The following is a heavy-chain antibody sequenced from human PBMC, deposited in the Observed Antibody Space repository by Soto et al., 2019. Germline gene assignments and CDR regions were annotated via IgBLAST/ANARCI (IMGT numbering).Heavy chain of an antibody. J-gene: IGHJ4*02. Sequence: GGSLRLSCAASEFTFSSYSMNWVRQAPGKGLEWVSSISSSSSYIYYADSVKGRFTISRDNAKNSLYLQMNSLRAEDTAVYYCARSPSDLSSGYLAYWGQGTLVTVSS. V-gene: IGHV3-21*01. CDR2: ISSSSSYI. CDR3: ARSPSDLSSGYLAY. D-gene: IGHD3-22*01. CDR1: EFTFSSYS.